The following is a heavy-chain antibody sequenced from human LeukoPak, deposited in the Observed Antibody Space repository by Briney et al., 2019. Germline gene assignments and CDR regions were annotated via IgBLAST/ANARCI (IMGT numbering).Heavy chain of an antibody. V-gene: IGHV3-30*18. CDR2: ISYDGSNK. CDR3: AKEWGLYCSGGSCYSNYFDY. Sequence: GGSLRLSCAASGFTFSNAWMSWVRQAPGKGLEWVAVISYDGSNKYYADSVKGRFTISRDNSKNTLYLQMNSLRAEDTAVYYCAKEWGLYCSGGSCYSNYFDYWGQGTLVTVSS. J-gene: IGHJ4*02. D-gene: IGHD2-15*01. CDR1: GFTFSNAW.